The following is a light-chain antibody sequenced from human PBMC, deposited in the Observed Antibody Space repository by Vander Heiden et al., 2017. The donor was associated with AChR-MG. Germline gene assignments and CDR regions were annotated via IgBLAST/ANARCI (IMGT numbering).Light chain of an antibody. CDR2: KDS. CDR1: ALPKQY. V-gene: IGLV3-25*03. J-gene: IGLJ2*01. CDR3: QSADSSGVVV. Sequence: SYELTQPPSVSVSPGQTARITCSGDALPKQYAYWYQQKPGQAPVLVIYKDSERPSGIPERFSGSSSGTTVTLTISGVQAEDEADYYCQSADSSGVVVFGGGTKLTGL.